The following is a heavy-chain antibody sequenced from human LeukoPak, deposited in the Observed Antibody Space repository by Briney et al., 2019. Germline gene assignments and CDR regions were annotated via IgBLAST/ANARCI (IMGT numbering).Heavy chain of an antibody. CDR3: ARDFYASGFYFWFDP. Sequence: SETLSLTCTVSGGYTGSHYWSWIRQPAGEGLEWIGRISPSGTTHYNPSLGSRVTMSVDTSKNYFSLRLSSVTAADTAVYYCARDFYASGFYFWFDPWGQGILVTVSS. CDR2: ISPSGTT. D-gene: IGHD2/OR15-2a*01. CDR1: GGYTGSHY. J-gene: IGHJ5*02. V-gene: IGHV4-4*07.